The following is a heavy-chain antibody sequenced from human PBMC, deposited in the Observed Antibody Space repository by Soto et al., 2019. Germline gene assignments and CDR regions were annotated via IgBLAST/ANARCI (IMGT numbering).Heavy chain of an antibody. Sequence: SVKVSCKASGCTFSSYAISWVRQAPGQGLEWMGGIIPIFGTANYAQKFQGRVTITADESTSTAYMELSSLRSEDTAVYYCARASIVVVPAANPSHAFDIWGQGTMVTVSS. J-gene: IGHJ3*02. D-gene: IGHD2-2*01. V-gene: IGHV1-69*13. CDR1: GCTFSSYA. CDR3: ARASIVVVPAANPSHAFDI. CDR2: IIPIFGTA.